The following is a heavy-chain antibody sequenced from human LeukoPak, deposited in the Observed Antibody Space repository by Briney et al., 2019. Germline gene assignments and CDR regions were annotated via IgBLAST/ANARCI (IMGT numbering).Heavy chain of an antibody. CDR3: AKPWYYYDSSGSNWFDP. CDR2: ISGSGGST. V-gene: IGHV3-23*01. J-gene: IGHJ5*02. D-gene: IGHD3-22*01. Sequence: GGSLRLSCAASGFTFSSYAVSWVRQAPGKGLEWVSAISGSGGSTYYADSVKGRFTISRDNSKNTLYLQMNSLRAEDTAVYYCAKPWYYYDSSGSNWFDPWGQGTLVTVSS. CDR1: GFTFSSYA.